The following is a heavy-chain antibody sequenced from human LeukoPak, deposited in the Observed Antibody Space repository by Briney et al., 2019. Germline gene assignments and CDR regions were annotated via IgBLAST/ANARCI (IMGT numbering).Heavy chain of an antibody. CDR1: GGSISSFY. D-gene: IGHD3-10*01. Sequence: PSETLSLTCTVSGGSISSFYWSWIRQPPGKGLEWIGHIYKTGSTKYNSSLKSRLTISVDTSKNQFSLKLSSVTAADTAVYYCARHRPPNGRGITLVRGVTTKGFNYWGQGTLVTVSS. CDR3: ARHRPPNGRGITLVRGVTTKGFNY. J-gene: IGHJ4*02. V-gene: IGHV4-59*08. CDR2: IYKTGST.